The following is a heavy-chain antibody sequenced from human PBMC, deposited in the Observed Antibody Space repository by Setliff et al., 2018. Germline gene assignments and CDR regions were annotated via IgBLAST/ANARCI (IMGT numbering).Heavy chain of an antibody. CDR1: GGSISSYY. D-gene: IGHD6-19*01. J-gene: IGHJ6*03. CDR2: IYIVGSA. V-gene: IGHV4-4*07. CDR3: AREQWLNPPGYYYMDV. Sequence: SETLSLTCTVSGGSISSYYCSWIRQPAGKGLEWIGHIYIVGSANYNPSLKSRVTMSIDTSTNQFSLKLNSVTAADMAVYYCAREQWLNPPGYYYMDVWAKGTTVTVSS.